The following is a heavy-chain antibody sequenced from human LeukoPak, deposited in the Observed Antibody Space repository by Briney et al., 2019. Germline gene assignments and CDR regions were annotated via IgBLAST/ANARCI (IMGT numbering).Heavy chain of an antibody. CDR2: IYSGTTA. CDR1: GFTVSSSY. CDR3: ARVEEGWFDP. V-gene: IGHV3-66*01. Sequence: GGSLRLSCAASGFTVSSSYMGWVRQAPGKGLEWVSVIYSGTTAYYPDSVKGRFTISRDNSMNTLYLQMNSLSAADTAVYYCARVEEGWFDPWGEGTLVTASS. J-gene: IGHJ5*02.